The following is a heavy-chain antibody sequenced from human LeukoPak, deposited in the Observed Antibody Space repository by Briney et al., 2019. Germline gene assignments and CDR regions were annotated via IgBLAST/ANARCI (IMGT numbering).Heavy chain of an antibody. V-gene: IGHV4-59*05. CDR3: ARGDSGYEPLDY. D-gene: IGHD5-12*01. CDR1: GGSIRSYY. Sequence: SETLSLTCTVSGGSIRSYYWSWIRQTPGKGLEWIGSIYHTGTTYYNPSLKTRVTIYVDTSKKQFSLKLNSVTAADPAVYYCARGDSGYEPLDYWGQGTLVTVSS. CDR2: IYHTGTT. J-gene: IGHJ4*02.